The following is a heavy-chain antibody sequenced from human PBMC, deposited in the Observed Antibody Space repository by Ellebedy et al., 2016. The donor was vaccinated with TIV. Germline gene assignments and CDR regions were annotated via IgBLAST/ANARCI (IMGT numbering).Heavy chain of an antibody. V-gene: IGHV3-48*04. CDR2: ITTTSNTI. D-gene: IGHD3/OR15-3a*01. Sequence: GESLKISCAASGFTFSNYNMDWVRQAPGKGLEWISYITTTSNTIYYADSVRGRFTISRDNSKSSLYLQMHSLRAEDTAVYYCARDGMIWGVCDYWGQGTLVTVSS. CDR1: GFTFSNYN. CDR3: ARDGMIWGVCDY. J-gene: IGHJ4*02.